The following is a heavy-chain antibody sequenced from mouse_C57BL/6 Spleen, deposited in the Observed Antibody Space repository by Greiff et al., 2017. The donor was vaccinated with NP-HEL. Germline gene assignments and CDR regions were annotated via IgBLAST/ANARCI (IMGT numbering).Heavy chain of an antibody. V-gene: IGHV5-4*01. J-gene: IGHJ2*01. CDR2: ISDGGSYT. CDR3: ARERGILYYFDY. Sequence: EVKVVESGGGLVKPGGSLKLSCAASGFTFSSYAMSWVRQTPEKRLEWVATISDGGSYTYYPDNVKGRFTISRDNAKNNLYLQMSHLKSEDTAMYYCARERGILYYFDYWGQGTTLTVSS. CDR1: GFTFSSYA.